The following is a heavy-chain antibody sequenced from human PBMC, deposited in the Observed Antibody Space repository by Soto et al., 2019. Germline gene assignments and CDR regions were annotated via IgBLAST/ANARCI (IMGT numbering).Heavy chain of an antibody. CDR1: AISSNEDW. Sequence: KPWLTLRLSCSASAISSNEDWMSWVRQAPGKGLEWVGRIKRSIDGATTDYAPPVNGRFTVFRDDSKNTLYLQMNSLKTEDSAMYFCVKEKYYDTTGPDQGVFDVWGQGTMVTVSS. J-gene: IGHJ3*01. CDR2: IKRSIDGATT. V-gene: IGHV3-15*01. D-gene: IGHD3-22*01. CDR3: VKEKYYDTTGPDQGVFDV.